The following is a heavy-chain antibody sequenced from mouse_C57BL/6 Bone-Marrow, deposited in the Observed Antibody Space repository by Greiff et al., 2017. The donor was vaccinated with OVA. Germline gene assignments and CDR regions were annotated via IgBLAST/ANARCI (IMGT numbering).Heavy chain of an antibody. D-gene: IGHD1-1*01. V-gene: IGHV1-9*01. J-gene: IGHJ2*01. Sequence: VQLQQSGAELMKPGASVKLSCKATGYTFTGYWIEWVKQRPGHGLEWIGEILPGSGSTNYNEKFKGKATFTADTSSNTAYMQLSSLTTEDSAIYYCARFLITTVVAPYYFDYWGQGTTLTVSS. CDR1: GYTFTGYW. CDR2: ILPGSGST. CDR3: ARFLITTVVAPYYFDY.